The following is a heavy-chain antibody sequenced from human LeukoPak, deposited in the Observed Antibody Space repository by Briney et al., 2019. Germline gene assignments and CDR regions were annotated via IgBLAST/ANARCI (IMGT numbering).Heavy chain of an antibody. CDR1: GFTFSSYE. CDR3: ARGPGEMATIYGY. CDR2: ISSSGSTI. J-gene: IGHJ4*02. D-gene: IGHD5-24*01. V-gene: IGHV3-48*03. Sequence: PGGSLRLSCAASGFTFSSYEMNWVRQAPGKGLEWVSYISSSGSTIYYADSVKGRFTISRDNGKNSLYLQMNSLRAEDTAVYYCARGPGEMATIYGYWGQGTLVTVSS.